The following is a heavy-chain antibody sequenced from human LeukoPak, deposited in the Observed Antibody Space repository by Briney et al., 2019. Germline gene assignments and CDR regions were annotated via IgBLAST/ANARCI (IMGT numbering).Heavy chain of an antibody. J-gene: IGHJ3*02. Sequence: GASVKVSCKASGYTFTGYYMHWVRQAPGQGLEWMGWVHPNTGGTKYAQKFQGRVTMTRDTSSSTAHMELSSLRSADTAVYYCASEYKYDSSGANAFDIWGQGTMVTVSS. CDR2: VHPNTGGT. V-gene: IGHV1-2*02. CDR3: ASEYKYDSSGANAFDI. CDR1: GYTFTGYY. D-gene: IGHD3-22*01.